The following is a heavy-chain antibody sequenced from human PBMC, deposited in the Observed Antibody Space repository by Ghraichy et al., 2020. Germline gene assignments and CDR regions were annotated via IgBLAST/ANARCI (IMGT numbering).Heavy chain of an antibody. D-gene: IGHD3-16*01. CDR2: ITSGGTP. CDR1: GFRVSTNY. CDR3: ARRGEISAFGD. V-gene: IGHV3-53*04. Sequence: GESLRLSCSVSGFRVSTNYMAWVRQAPGKGLEWVAAITSGGTPYYADSVKGRFTISKHTSENTLDLQMKSLRSDDTAIYYCARRGEISAFGDWGQGALVSVSS. J-gene: IGHJ4*02.